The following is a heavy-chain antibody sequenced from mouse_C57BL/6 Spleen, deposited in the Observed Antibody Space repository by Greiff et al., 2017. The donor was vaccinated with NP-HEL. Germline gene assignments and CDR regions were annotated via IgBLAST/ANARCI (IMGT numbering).Heavy chain of an antibody. V-gene: IGHV2-2*01. Sequence: QVQLKQSGPGLVQPSQSLSITCTVSGFSLTSYGVHWVRQSPGKGLEWLGVIWSGGSTDYNAAFISRLSISKDNSKSQVFFKMNSLQADDTAIYYCARMNDYGAYWGQGTLVTVSA. CDR1: GFSLTSYG. CDR2: IWSGGST. J-gene: IGHJ3*01. D-gene: IGHD2-4*01. CDR3: ARMNDYGAY.